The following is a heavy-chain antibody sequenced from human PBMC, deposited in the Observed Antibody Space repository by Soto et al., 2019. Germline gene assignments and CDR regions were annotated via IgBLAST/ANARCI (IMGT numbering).Heavy chain of an antibody. CDR3: ARVKAGVVY. D-gene: IGHD6-13*01. V-gene: IGHV4-30-4*01. CDR2: IYYSGST. Sequence: SETLSLTCTVSGGSISSGDYFWSCIRQPPGKGLEWIGYIYYSGSTYYNPSLKSRVTISVDTSKNQFSLKLSSVTAADTAVYYCARVKAGVVYWGQGTLVTVSS. J-gene: IGHJ4*02. CDR1: GGSISSGDYF.